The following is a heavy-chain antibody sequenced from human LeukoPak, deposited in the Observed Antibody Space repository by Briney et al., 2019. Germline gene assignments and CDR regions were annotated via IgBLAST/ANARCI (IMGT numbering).Heavy chain of an antibody. Sequence: GASVKVSCKASGGTFSNYAISWVRQAPGQGLEWMGGIIPILDTTNHAQKFQGRVTITADKSTSTAYMELSSLRSEDTAVYYCARDRGLGLPNWFTSWGQGTLVTVSS. CDR3: ARDRGLGLPNWFTS. CDR2: IIPILDTT. D-gene: IGHD2-15*01. CDR1: GGTFSNYA. J-gene: IGHJ5*01. V-gene: IGHV1-69*10.